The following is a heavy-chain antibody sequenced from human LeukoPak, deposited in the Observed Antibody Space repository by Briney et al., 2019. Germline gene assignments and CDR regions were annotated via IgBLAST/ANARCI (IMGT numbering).Heavy chain of an antibody. CDR2: ISSSSSYI. CDR3: ARVYYGMDV. V-gene: IGHV3-21*01. Sequence: GGSLRLSCAVSGFTFSSHWMHWVCQTPGKGLVWVSSISSSSSYIYYADSVKGRFTISRDNAKNSLYLQMNSLRAEDTAVYYCARVYYGMDVWGQGTTVTVSS. J-gene: IGHJ6*02. CDR1: GFTFSSHW.